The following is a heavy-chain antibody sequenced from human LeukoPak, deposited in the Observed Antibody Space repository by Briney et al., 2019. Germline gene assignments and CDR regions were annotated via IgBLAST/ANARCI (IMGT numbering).Heavy chain of an antibody. D-gene: IGHD4-17*01. CDR1: GFTFSSSA. J-gene: IGHJ1*01. CDR2: ISSNGGST. CDR3: VKLDRYGDYDYFQH. Sequence: GGSLRLSRSASGFTFSSSAMHWVRQAPGRGLEYVSAISSNGGSTYYADSVKGRFTISRDNSKNTLYLQMSSLRAEDTAVYYCVKLDRYGDYDYFQHWGQGTLVTVSS. V-gene: IGHV3-64D*06.